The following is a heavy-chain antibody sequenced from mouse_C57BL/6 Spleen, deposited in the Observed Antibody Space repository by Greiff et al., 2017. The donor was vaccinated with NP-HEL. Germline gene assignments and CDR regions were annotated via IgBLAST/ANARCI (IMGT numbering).Heavy chain of an antibody. V-gene: IGHV5-16*01. CDR3: ATTMVTTKGWYFDV. Sequence: EVKLVESEGGLVQPGSSMKLSCTASGFTFSDYYMAWVRQVPEKGLEWVANINYDGSSTYYLDSLKSRFILSRDNAKNILYLQMSSLKSEDTATYDCATTMVTTKGWYFDVWGTGTTVTVSS. CDR2: INYDGSST. J-gene: IGHJ1*03. D-gene: IGHD2-2*01. CDR1: GFTFSDYY.